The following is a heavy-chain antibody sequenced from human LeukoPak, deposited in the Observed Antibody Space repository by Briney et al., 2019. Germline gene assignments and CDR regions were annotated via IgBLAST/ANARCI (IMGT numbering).Heavy chain of an antibody. J-gene: IGHJ4*02. CDR1: GFTFTSYA. CDR3: AKERLGGNYGDYAVDY. Sequence: GGSLRLSCAASGFTFTSYAMGWVRQAPGKGLEWVSSVSGSGDGTYYADSVKGRFTIPRDNSKKTLDLHMDSLRAEDTAVYYCAKERLGGNYGDYAVDYWGQGTMVTVPS. V-gene: IGHV3-23*01. D-gene: IGHD4-17*01. CDR2: VSGSGDGT.